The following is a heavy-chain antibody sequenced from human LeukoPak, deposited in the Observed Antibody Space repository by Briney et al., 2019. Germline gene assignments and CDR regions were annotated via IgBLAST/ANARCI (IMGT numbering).Heavy chain of an antibody. CDR2: INSDGGTT. J-gene: IGHJ4*02. Sequence: GRSLRLSCSASGFTFTSYAMHWVRQAPGKGLEWVSAINSDGGTTYYADSVKGRFTISRDISTNTLYLQMSSLRTEDTAVYYCVKASYSGSSSLYDFWGQGTLVTVSS. V-gene: IGHV3-64D*08. CDR3: VKASYSGSSSLYDF. D-gene: IGHD3-10*01. CDR1: GFTFTSYA.